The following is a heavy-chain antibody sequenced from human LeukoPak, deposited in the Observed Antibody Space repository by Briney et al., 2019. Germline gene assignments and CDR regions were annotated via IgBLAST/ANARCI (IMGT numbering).Heavy chain of an antibody. Sequence: PSETLSLTCDVYGGSFSGHYWSWIRQFPGKGLEWIGEINHSGSTNYNPSLKSRVTISVDTSKNQFSLKLSSVTAADTAVYYCARDMQWLAFDYWGQGTLVTVSS. V-gene: IGHV4-34*01. CDR1: GGSFSGHY. J-gene: IGHJ4*02. CDR2: INHSGST. D-gene: IGHD6-19*01. CDR3: ARDMQWLAFDY.